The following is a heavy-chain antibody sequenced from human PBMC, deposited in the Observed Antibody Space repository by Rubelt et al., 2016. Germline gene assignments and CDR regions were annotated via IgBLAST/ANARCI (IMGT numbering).Heavy chain of an antibody. J-gene: IGHJ5*02. Sequence: QVQLQESGPGLVKPSQTLSLTCTVSGGSISSSSYYWGWIRQPPGKGLEWIGSIYYSGITYYNPSLKERVTISVDTSKSQCCLRLSSVTAADTAVYYCARGLGVDYERTVCWFDPWGQGTLVTVSS. CDR3: ARGLGVDYERTVCWFDP. CDR2: IYYSGIT. D-gene: IGHD3-3*01. CDR1: GGSISSSSYY. V-gene: IGHV4-39*07.